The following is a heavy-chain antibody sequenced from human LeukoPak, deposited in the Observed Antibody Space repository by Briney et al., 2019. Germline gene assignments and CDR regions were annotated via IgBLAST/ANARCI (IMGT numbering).Heavy chain of an antibody. D-gene: IGHD2-8*01. CDR2: TYYRSKWYN. CDR1: GDSVSSNNAA. CDR3: ARDSSNWARGWFDP. Sequence: SQTLSLTCAISGDSVSSNNAAWNWIRQSPSRGLEWLGRTYYRSKWYNDYAISVKSRITINPDTSKNQFSLQLNSVTPEDTAVYYCARDSSNWARGWFDPWGQGSLVTVSS. V-gene: IGHV6-1*01. J-gene: IGHJ5*02.